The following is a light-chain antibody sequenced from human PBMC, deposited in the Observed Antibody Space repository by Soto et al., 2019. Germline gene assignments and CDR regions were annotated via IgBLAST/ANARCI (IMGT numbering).Light chain of an antibody. CDR2: RAS. Sequence: IQMRQSPATLSASPGERATLSFRASQTIYSNVAWYQQRPGQAPRLLIYRASARATGIPARFSGSGSGTEFTLTIGSMQSEDSAVYYCQQYQNLWTSAQRSMVDVK. V-gene: IGKV3-15*01. CDR1: QTIYSN. CDR3: QQYQNLWT. J-gene: IGKJ1*01.